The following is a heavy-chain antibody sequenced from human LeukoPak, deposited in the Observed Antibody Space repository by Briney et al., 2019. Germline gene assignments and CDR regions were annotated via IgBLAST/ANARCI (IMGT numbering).Heavy chain of an antibody. CDR1: GFTFSSYW. D-gene: IGHD3-10*01. CDR2: IGGSSSSL. Sequence: PGGSLRLSCAASGFTFSSYWMHWVRQAPGKGLEWVSSIGGSSSSLYYAESVKGRFTISRDNARNSLYLQMNSLRAEDTAVYYCAKVPPGGHPPFDYWGQGTLVTVSS. CDR3: AKVPPGGHPPFDY. V-gene: IGHV3-21*04. J-gene: IGHJ4*02.